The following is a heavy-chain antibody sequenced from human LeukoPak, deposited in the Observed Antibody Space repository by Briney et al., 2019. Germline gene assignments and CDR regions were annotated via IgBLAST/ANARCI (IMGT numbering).Heavy chain of an antibody. V-gene: IGHV3-74*01. CDR1: GFSLSTYW. D-gene: IGHD2-21*01. J-gene: IGHJ2*01. CDR3: ARDQVLWWKPVGDFDL. Sequence: GGSLRLSCAASGFSLSTYWMHWVRQVPGKGLVWVSRINSDGSIRNYADSVKGRFTISRDNAKNAVYLQINSLRVEDTSVYYCARDQVLWWKPVGDFDLWGRGTLVTVSS. CDR2: INSDGSIR.